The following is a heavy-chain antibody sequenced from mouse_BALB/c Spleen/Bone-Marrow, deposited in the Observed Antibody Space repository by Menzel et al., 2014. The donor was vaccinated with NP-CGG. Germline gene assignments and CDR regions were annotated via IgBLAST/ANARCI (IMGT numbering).Heavy chain of an antibody. CDR3: TRSYYGNYFDV. D-gene: IGHD2-1*01. J-gene: IGHJ1*01. CDR2: INPSNGDT. CDR1: GYTFTSYY. Sequence: VQLQQSGAELVKPGASVKLSCKASGYTFTSYYMYWVKQRPGQGLEWIGEINPSNGDTNFNEKFKSKATLTVDKSSSTAYMQLSSLTSEDSAVYYCTRSYYGNYFDVWGAGTTVTVSS. V-gene: IGHV1S81*02.